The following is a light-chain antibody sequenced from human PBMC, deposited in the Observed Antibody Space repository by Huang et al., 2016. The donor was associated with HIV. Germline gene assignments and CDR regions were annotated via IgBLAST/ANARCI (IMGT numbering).Light chain of an antibody. CDR2: GAS. Sequence: EVVMTQSPATLSVAPGERATLSCRASRSVGTNFVWYQQKLGQAPRLLVDGASTRATGIPARFSGSGSGTEFTLTISSLQSEDFAVYYCQQYIDWPRTFGQGTKVEVK. V-gene: IGKV3-15*01. CDR3: QQYIDWPRT. CDR1: RSVGTN. J-gene: IGKJ1*01.